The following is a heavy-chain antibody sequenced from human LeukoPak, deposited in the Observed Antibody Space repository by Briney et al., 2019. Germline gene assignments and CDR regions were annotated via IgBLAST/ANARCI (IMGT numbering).Heavy chain of an antibody. D-gene: IGHD3-16*02. Sequence: GGSLRLSCAASEFTVSRNYMNWVRQAPGKGLEWVSGIYTGGSTNYADSVKGRFTISRDNSKNTLYLQMNSLRVEDTAVYYCARVNFGGAIVDWGQGTLVSVSS. CDR2: IYTGGST. CDR3: ARVNFGGAIVD. J-gene: IGHJ4*02. CDR1: EFTVSRNY. V-gene: IGHV3-53*01.